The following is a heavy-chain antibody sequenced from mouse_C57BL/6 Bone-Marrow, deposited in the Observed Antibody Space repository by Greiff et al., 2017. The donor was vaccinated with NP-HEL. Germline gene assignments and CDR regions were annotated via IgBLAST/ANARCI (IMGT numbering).Heavy chain of an antibody. CDR1: GYTFTSYW. V-gene: IGHV1-50*01. CDR3: ARPSYAWFAY. CDR2: IDPSDSYT. D-gene: IGHD1-1*01. Sequence: QVQLQQPGAELVKPGASVKLSCKASGYTFTSYWMQWVKQRPGQGLEWIGEIDPSDSYTNYNQKFKGKATLTVDTSSSTAYMQLSSLTSADSAVYYCARPSYAWFAYWGQGTLVTVSA. J-gene: IGHJ3*01.